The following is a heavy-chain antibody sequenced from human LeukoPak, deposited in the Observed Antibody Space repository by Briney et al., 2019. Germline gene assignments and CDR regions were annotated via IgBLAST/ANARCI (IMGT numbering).Heavy chain of an antibody. Sequence: GGSLRLSCAASGFTFSSYAMTWVRQAPGKGVEWASVISGSGTNTDYADSVKGRCTISRDNSKNTLYLQMNSLRAEDTAVYYCAKGGRKWVSYDILTGYYNSNERPYFDYWGQGTLVTVSS. V-gene: IGHV3-23*01. CDR3: AKGGRKWVSYDILTGYYNSNERPYFDY. J-gene: IGHJ4*02. D-gene: IGHD3-9*01. CDR1: GFTFSSYA. CDR2: ISGSGTNT.